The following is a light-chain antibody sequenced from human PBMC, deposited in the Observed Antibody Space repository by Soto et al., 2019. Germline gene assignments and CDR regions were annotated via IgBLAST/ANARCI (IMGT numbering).Light chain of an antibody. J-gene: IGKJ2*01. V-gene: IGKV1-5*03. Sequence: DIQMTQSPSTLSASVGDRVTITCRASQSISSWLAWYQQKPGKAPKLLIYKASSLESGVPSRFSGSGSGTAFTLTISSLQSDDFATYCCQQYNSYSYTFGQGTKLEIK. CDR1: QSISSW. CDR2: KAS. CDR3: QQYNSYSYT.